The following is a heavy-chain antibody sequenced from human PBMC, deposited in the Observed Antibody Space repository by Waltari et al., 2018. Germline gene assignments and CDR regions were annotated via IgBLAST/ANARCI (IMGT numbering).Heavy chain of an antibody. CDR3: VRQVGTNWFDP. J-gene: IGHJ5*02. Sequence: EVQLVQSGAEVKKPGESLKISCQGSGYTFTNYWIGWVRQMPGKGLEWMGISNPGEPDTTYSPSFEGQVTISADKSISIAYLQWSSLKASDTAMYYCVRQVGTNWFDPWGQGTLVTVSS. D-gene: IGHD5-12*01. V-gene: IGHV5-51*01. CDR2: SNPGEPDT. CDR1: GYTFTNYW.